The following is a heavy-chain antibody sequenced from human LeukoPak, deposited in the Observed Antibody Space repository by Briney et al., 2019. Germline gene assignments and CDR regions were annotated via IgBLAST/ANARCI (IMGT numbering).Heavy chain of an antibody. CDR2: INSDGYST. CDR3: AGEARLVPSAHDAFDI. Sequence: PGGSLRLSCAASGFTLSSYWMHWVRQAPGKGLVWVSRINSDGYSTSYADSVKGRFTISRDNAKNTLYLQMNSLRAEDTAVYYCAGEARLVPSAHDAFDIWGQGTMVTVSS. CDR1: GFTLSSYW. J-gene: IGHJ3*02. D-gene: IGHD6-19*01. V-gene: IGHV3-74*01.